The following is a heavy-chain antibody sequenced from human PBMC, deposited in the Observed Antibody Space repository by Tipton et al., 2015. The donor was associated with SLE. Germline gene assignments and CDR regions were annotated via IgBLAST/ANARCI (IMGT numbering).Heavy chain of an antibody. V-gene: IGHV4-61*01. CDR3: ARVDSTVTTGLDY. CDR2: VYYSGGT. D-gene: IGHD4-17*01. Sequence: TLSLTCAISGDSVSSNSGAWNWIRQPPRKGLEWIGYVYYSGGTNYSPSLRSRVSISLDTSKNQFSLKLTSVTAADTAVYYCARVDSTVTTGLDYWGQGILVTVSS. CDR1: GDSVSSNSGA. J-gene: IGHJ4*02.